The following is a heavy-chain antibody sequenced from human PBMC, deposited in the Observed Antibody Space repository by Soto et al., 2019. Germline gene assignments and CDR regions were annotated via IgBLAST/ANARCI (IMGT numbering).Heavy chain of an antibody. CDR2: INPNSGGT. CDR1: GYTFTGYY. J-gene: IGHJ4*02. Sequence: ASVKVSCKASGYTFTGYYMHWVRQAPGQGLEWMGWINPNSGGTNYAQKFQGRVTMTRDTSISTAYMELSRLRSDDTAVYYCARWYDFWSGYYYFDYWGQGTLVTVSS. V-gene: IGHV1-2*02. D-gene: IGHD3-3*01. CDR3: ARWYDFWSGYYYFDY.